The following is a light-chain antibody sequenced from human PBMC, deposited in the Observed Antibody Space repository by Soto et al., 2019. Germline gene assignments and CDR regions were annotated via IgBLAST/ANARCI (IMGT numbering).Light chain of an antibody. Sequence: QSALTQPPSVSGALGQKVTISCTGSSANIGAGYDVNWYHQLPGTAPKLLIHGNSNRPSGVPDRFSGSKSGTSASLAITGLQAEDEADYFCQSYDSSLSGYVFXTGTKLTVL. CDR1: SANIGAGYD. CDR3: QSYDSSLSGYV. V-gene: IGLV1-40*01. J-gene: IGLJ1*01. CDR2: GNS.